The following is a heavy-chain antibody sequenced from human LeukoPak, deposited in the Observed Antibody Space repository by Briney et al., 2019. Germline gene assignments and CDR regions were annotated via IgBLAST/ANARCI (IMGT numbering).Heavy chain of an antibody. J-gene: IGHJ4*02. Sequence: SETLSLTCTVSGGSIRIGGFYWSWIRQYPGKGLEWIGYIFYTGNTHYNPSLQSRVATSIDTSKNQFSLKVNSVTAADTAVYYCARVTPGHIDNWGQGTLVTVSS. D-gene: IGHD1-1*01. CDR2: IFYTGNT. CDR3: ARVTPGHIDN. V-gene: IGHV4-31*03. CDR1: GGSIRIGGFY.